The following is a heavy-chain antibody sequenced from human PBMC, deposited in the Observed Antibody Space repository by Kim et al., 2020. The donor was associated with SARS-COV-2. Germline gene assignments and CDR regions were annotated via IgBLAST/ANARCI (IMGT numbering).Heavy chain of an antibody. J-gene: IGHJ6*03. Sequence: SETLSLTCSVSGGSISRSSYYWGWIRQPPGKGLEWIGSIYYSGSTYYNPSLKSRVTISVDTSKNQFSLKLSSVTAADTAVYYCARLPYYYDSSWHPYYYMDVWGKGTTVTVSS. CDR1: GGSISRSSYY. D-gene: IGHD3-22*01. V-gene: IGHV4-39*01. CDR3: ARLPYYYDSSWHPYYYMDV. CDR2: IYYSGST.